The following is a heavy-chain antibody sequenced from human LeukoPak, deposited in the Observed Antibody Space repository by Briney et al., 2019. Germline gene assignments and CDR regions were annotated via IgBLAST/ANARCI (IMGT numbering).Heavy chain of an antibody. Sequence: KSGGSLRLSCAASGFTFSSYAMSWVRQPPGKGLEWIGEINHSGSTNYNPSLKSRVTLSVDTSKTQFYLSLSSVTAADTAVYYCAREDSGSYYNFYYFYMDVWGKGTTVTISS. D-gene: IGHD3-10*01. CDR3: AREDSGSYYNFYYFYMDV. J-gene: IGHJ6*03. CDR1: GFTFSSYA. CDR2: INHSGST. V-gene: IGHV4-34*10.